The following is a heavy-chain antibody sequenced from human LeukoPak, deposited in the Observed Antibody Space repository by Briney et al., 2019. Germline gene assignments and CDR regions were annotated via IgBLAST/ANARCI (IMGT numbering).Heavy chain of an antibody. V-gene: IGHV4-31*03. Sequence: SETLSLTCTVSGGSISSGGYYWSWIRQHPGKGLEWIGYIYYSGSTYYNPSLKSRVTISVDTSKNQFSLKLSSVTAADTAVYYCARGYCSGGSCYPYGMDVWGKGTRSPSPQ. CDR1: GGSISSGGYY. J-gene: IGHJ6*04. CDR2: IYYSGST. D-gene: IGHD2-15*01. CDR3: ARGYCSGGSCYPYGMDV.